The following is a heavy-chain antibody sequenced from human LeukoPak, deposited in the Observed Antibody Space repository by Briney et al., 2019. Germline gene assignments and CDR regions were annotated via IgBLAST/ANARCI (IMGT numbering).Heavy chain of an antibody. J-gene: IGHJ4*02. CDR1: RFTFSHYY. V-gene: IGHV3-11*01. D-gene: IGHD3-22*01. CDR3: VKGATMTN. Sequence: GGSLRLSCTASRFTFSHYYMSWVRQPPGKGLEWVAYMSGNGDSIFYADSVNGRFTISRDNANNLLSLQMNSLRADDTAIYHCVKGATMTNWGQGTLVTVSS. CDR2: MSGNGDSI.